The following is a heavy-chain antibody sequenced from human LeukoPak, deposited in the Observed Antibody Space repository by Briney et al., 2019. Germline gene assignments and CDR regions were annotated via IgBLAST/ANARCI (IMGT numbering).Heavy chain of an antibody. J-gene: IGHJ4*02. CDR1: GFTFSSYS. CDR2: INYSGRDT. Sequence: GGSLRLSWAASGFTFSSYSMTWFRQAPGKGLDWVSVINYSGRDTFYADSVKGRFTISRDNSKNTLYLEMNSLRVEDTAIYYCARAPAGIRRPLEYWGQGSLVTVSS. D-gene: IGHD2-2*02. CDR3: ARAPAGIRRPLEY. V-gene: IGHV3-23*01.